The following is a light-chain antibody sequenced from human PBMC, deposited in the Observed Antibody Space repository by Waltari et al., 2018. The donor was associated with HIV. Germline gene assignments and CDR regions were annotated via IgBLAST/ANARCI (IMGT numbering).Light chain of an antibody. V-gene: IGKV1-39*01. CDR3: QQSYKTPET. CDR2: AAS. J-gene: IGKJ1*01. CDR1: QEISSY. Sequence: DIQMTQSPSSLSAFVGDRVIITCRACQEISSYLNWYQQKPGKAPRLLIYAASSLQSGVPSRFSGSGSGTEFTLTINSLQPEDFATYYCQQSYKTPETFGQGTKVETK.